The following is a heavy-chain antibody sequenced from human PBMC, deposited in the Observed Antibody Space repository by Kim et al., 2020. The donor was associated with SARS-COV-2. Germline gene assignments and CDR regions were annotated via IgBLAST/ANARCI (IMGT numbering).Heavy chain of an antibody. J-gene: IGHJ4*02. CDR3: ARERRSGTYYYFDY. V-gene: IGHV4-59*01. D-gene: IGHD3-10*01. Sequence: SPALKCQVTISVDTSKNQFSLKLNSVPAADTAVYYCARERRSGTYYYFDYWGQGTVVTVSS.